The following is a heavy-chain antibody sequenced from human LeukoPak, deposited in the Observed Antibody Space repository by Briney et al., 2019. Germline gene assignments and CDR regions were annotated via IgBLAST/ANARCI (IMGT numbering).Heavy chain of an antibody. CDR3: ARVGLGGSYYGSGSYDS. D-gene: IGHD3-10*01. CDR2: IIPILGIA. Sequence: SVTVSCKASGGTFSSYAISWVRQAPGQGLEWMGRIIPILGIANYAQKFQGRVTITADKSTSTAYMELSSLRSEDTAVYYCARVGLGGSYYGSGSYDSWGQGTLVTVSS. V-gene: IGHV1-69*04. CDR1: GGTFSSYA. J-gene: IGHJ4*02.